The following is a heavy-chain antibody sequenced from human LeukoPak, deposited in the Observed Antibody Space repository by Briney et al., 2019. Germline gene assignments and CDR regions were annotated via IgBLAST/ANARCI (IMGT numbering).Heavy chain of an antibody. V-gene: IGHV3-74*01. Sequence: PGGPLRLSWAACGFTFGCSWRQWVRHAPGKGLVWVSRISSDGRTAHYADSVKGRFTISRDSAKNTLFLQMNDLRAEDTAVYYCLGYYSGSPNWGQGTLVTVSS. CDR2: ISSDGRTA. CDR3: LGYYSGSPN. CDR1: GFTFGCSW. J-gene: IGHJ4*02. D-gene: IGHD3-10*01.